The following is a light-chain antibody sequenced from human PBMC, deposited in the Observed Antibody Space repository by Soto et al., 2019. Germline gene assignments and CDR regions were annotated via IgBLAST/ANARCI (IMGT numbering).Light chain of an antibody. V-gene: IGKV3-15*01. CDR3: QQRSDWRIT. Sequence: EIVMTQSPATLSVSPGERATLSCRASQSVSSNLAWYQQKPGQAPRLLIYGASTRATGIPARFSGGGSGTEFTLTISSLEPEDFALYYCQQRSDWRITFGQGTRLEIK. CDR1: QSVSSN. CDR2: GAS. J-gene: IGKJ5*01.